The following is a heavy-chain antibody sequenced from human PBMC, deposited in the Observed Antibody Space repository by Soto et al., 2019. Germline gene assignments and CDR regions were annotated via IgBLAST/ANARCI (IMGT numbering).Heavy chain of an antibody. J-gene: IGHJ4*02. CDR1: GGSVSRDNYH. Sequence: QVQLQESGPGLVRPSETLSLICSVSGGSVSRDNYHWGWIRQPPGKGLEWIGFLSSSGSNTFNPSLKSRVNMSVDTSKNQFSLKLSSITATDTAMYFCVRTMPSLSWPTAAPYWGQGTLVTVSS. CDR3: VRTMPSLSWPTAAPY. CDR2: LSSSGSN. D-gene: IGHD6-13*01. V-gene: IGHV4-61*01.